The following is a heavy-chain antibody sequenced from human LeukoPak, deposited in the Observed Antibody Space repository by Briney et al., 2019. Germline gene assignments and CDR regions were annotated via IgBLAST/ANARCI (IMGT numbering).Heavy chain of an antibody. CDR2: IYYSGST. CDR1: GGSISSYY. V-gene: IGHV4-59*12. Sequence: SETLSLTCTVSGGSISSYYWSWIRQPPGKGLEWIGYIYYSGSTNYSPSLKSRVTISVDTSKNQFSLKLSSVTAADTAVYYCARARKLRYFDWLPTYYFDYWGQGTLVTVSS. CDR3: ARARKLRYFDWLPTYYFDY. J-gene: IGHJ4*02. D-gene: IGHD3-9*01.